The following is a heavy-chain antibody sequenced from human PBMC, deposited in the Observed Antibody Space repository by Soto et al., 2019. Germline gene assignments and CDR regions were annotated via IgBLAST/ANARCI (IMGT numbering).Heavy chain of an antibody. CDR3: ARWREGAVSEIDF. Sequence: ASVKASCKASGYTFTSYGMSWVRQAPGQGLEWMGWISAYNGNTNYAQKLQGRVTMTTDTSTSTAYMELRSLRSDDTAVYYCARWREGAVSEIDFWGQGTPVTVSS. D-gene: IGHD1-26*01. CDR2: ISAYNGNT. V-gene: IGHV1-18*01. J-gene: IGHJ4*02. CDR1: GYTFTSYG.